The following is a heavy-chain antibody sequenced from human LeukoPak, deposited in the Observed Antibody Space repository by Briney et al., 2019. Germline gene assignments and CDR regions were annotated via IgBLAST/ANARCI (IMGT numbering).Heavy chain of an antibody. CDR2: TYYRSKWYY. D-gene: IGHD4-23*01. CDR1: GDSVSSNSAA. J-gene: IGHJ4*02. Sequence: SQTLSLTCAISGDSVSSNSAAWNWIRQSPSRGLEWLGRTYYRSKWYYDYAVSVKSRITINPDTAKNQFSLQLNSETPEDTAVYYCARMTTVVTRAYDYWGQGTLVTVSS. V-gene: IGHV6-1*01. CDR3: ARMTTVVTRAYDY.